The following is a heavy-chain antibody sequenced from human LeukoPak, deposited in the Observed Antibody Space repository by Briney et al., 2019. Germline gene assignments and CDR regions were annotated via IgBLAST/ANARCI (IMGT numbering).Heavy chain of an antibody. J-gene: IGHJ3*02. V-gene: IGHV4-61*02. D-gene: IGHD5-18*01. CDR2: IYTSGST. Sequence: SQTLSLTCTVSGGSIGSGSYYWSWIRQPAGKGLEWIGRIYTSGSTNYNPSLKSRVTISVDTSKNQFSLKLSSVTAADTAVYYCARDTAWRAFDIWGQGTMVTVSS. CDR1: GGSIGSGSYY. CDR3: ARDTAWRAFDI.